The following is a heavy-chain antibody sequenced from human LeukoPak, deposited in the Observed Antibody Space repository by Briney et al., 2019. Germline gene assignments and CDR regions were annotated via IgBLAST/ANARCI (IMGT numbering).Heavy chain of an antibody. CDR1: GFTFSSYG. J-gene: IGHJ4*02. Sequence: GGSLRLSCAASGFTFSSYGMHWVRQAPGKGLEWVAVIWYDGSNKYYADSVKGRFTISRDNSKNTLYLQMNSLRAEDAAVYYCAREPTITLLGGFDYWGQGTLVTVSS. CDR2: IWYDGSNK. CDR3: AREPTITLLGGFDY. V-gene: IGHV3-33*01. D-gene: IGHD3-16*01.